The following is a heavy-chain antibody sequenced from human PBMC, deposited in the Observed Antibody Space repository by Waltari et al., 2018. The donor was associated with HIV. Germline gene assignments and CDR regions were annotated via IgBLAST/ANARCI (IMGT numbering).Heavy chain of an antibody. D-gene: IGHD3-3*01. CDR1: GGPISSGSYY. J-gene: IGHJ4*02. CDR2: IYTSGST. Sequence: QVQLQESGPGLVKPSQTLSLTCTVSGGPISSGSYYWSCIRQPAGKGLEWIGRIYTSGSTNYNPSLKSRVTISVDTSKNQFSLKLSSVTAADTAVYYCAGQYYDFWSAPEDYWGQGTLVTVSS. V-gene: IGHV4-61*02. CDR3: AGQYYDFWSAPEDY.